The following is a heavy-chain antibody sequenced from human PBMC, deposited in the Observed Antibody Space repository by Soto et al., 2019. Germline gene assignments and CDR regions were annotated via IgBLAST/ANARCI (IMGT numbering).Heavy chain of an antibody. V-gene: IGHV1-18*04. Sequence: ASVKVSCKAFGYTFTTYGINWGRQAPGQGLEWMGWVSPYNGDTTYAQKVQGRVTMTTDTSTRAAYLELRSLRSDDTAVYYCAREVGHMDVWGQGTTVTVSS. CDR3: AREVGHMDV. CDR1: GYTFTTYG. CDR2: VSPYNGDT. J-gene: IGHJ6*02. D-gene: IGHD2-2*01.